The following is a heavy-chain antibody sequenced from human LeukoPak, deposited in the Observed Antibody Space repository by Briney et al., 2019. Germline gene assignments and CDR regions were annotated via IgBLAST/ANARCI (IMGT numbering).Heavy chain of an antibody. V-gene: IGHV4-59*01. CDR3: ARGGGGYCSSTSCYVDWFDP. D-gene: IGHD2-2*01. Sequence: SETLSLTCTVSGGSISSYYWSWIRQPPGKGLEWIGYIYYSGSTNYNPSLKSRVTISVDTSKNQFSLKLSSVTAADTAVYYCARGGGGYCSSTSCYVDWFDPWGQGTLVTVPS. CDR1: GGSISSYY. CDR2: IYYSGST. J-gene: IGHJ5*02.